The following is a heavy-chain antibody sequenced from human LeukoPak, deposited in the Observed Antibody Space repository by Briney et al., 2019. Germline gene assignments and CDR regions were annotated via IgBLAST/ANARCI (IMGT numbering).Heavy chain of an antibody. CDR1: GDSISSGGYS. V-gene: IGHV4-30-2*01. J-gene: IGHJ4*02. CDR2: IYHSGST. Sequence: SQTLSLTCAVSGDSISSGGYSWSWIRQPPGKGLEWIGYIYHSGSTYYNPSLKSRVTLSVDMSKNQLSLKVSSVTAADTAVYYCARDAGYGHYNYWGQGTLVTVSS. CDR3: ARDAGYGHYNY. D-gene: IGHD5-18*01.